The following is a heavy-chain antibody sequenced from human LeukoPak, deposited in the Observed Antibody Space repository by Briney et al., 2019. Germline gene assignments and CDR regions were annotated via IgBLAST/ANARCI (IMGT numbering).Heavy chain of an antibody. CDR2: INHSGST. Sequence: PSETLSLTCAVYGGSFSGYYWSWIRQPPGKGLEWIGEINHSGSTNYNPSLKSRVTISVDTSKNQFSLKLGSVTAADTAVYYCARVVGSVDNYFDYWGQGTLVTVSS. J-gene: IGHJ4*02. CDR3: ARVVGSVDNYFDY. D-gene: IGHD1-26*01. V-gene: IGHV4-34*01. CDR1: GGSFSGYY.